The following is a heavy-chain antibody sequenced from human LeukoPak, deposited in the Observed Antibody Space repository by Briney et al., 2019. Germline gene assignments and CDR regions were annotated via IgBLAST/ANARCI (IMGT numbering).Heavy chain of an antibody. CDR1: GDSITYFY. D-gene: IGHD5-18*01. Sequence: SETLSLTCSVSGDSITYFYWSWIRQAAGKGLEWIGRFSSSGSTDYNASLKSRVTMSVDTSKNQLSLKVISVTAADTAVYYCARDVGGYMYGYRPTELYWYFDLWGRGTLVTVSS. V-gene: IGHV4-4*07. J-gene: IGHJ2*01. CDR3: ARDVGGYMYGYRPTELYWYFDL. CDR2: FSSSGST.